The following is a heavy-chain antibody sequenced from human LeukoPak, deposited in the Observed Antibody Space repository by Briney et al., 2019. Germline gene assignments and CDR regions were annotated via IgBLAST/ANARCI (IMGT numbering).Heavy chain of an antibody. Sequence: PGGSLRLSCAASGVTFSNSDMNWVHQAPGKGLEGVSGVSWNGSRTHYADSVKGRFIISRDNSRNTLYLQTNSLRAEDTAVYYCRRPCGGDRDYYYYGMDVWGQGTTVTVSS. V-gene: IGHV3-35*01. CDR1: GVTFSNSD. CDR3: RRPCGGDRDYYYYGMDV. D-gene: IGHD2-21*02. J-gene: IGHJ6*02. CDR2: VSWNGSRT.